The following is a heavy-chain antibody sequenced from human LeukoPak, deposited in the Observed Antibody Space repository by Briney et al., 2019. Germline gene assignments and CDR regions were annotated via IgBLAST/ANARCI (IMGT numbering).Heavy chain of an antibody. J-gene: IGHJ4*02. CDR2: ISGSGGTA. D-gene: IGHD1-26*01. CDR1: GFTFSSYA. CDR3: ARDLGGGSYYGWSPYYFDY. V-gene: IGHV3-23*01. Sequence: GGSLRLSCAASGFTFSSYAMGWVRQAPGKGLEWFSVISGSGGTAYYADSVKGRFTISRDNSKNTLYLQMNSLRAEDTAVYYCARDLGGGSYYGWSPYYFDYWGQGTLVTVSS.